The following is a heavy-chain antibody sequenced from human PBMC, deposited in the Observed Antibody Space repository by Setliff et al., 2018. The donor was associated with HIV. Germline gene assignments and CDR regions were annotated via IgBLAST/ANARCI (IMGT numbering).Heavy chain of an antibody. V-gene: IGHV4-38-2*02. Sequence: ASETLFLTCAVSGYSVSSGYYWGWIRQPPGKGLEWIASIYYSGSTYYAPSLKSRVTISVDTSNNQLSLKVTSVTAADTAVYYCARDTNYGDNIWAFDMWGQGTKVTVSS. CDR2: IYYSGST. CDR1: GYSVSSGYY. CDR3: ARDTNYGDNIWAFDM. D-gene: IGHD4-17*01. J-gene: IGHJ3*02.